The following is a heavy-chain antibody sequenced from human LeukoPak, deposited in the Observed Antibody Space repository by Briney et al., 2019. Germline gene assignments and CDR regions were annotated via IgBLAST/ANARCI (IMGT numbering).Heavy chain of an antibody. J-gene: IGHJ3*02. CDR2: ISGSGGST. CDR3: ARGKKEAFDI. V-gene: IGHV3-23*01. CDR1: GFTFSSYA. Sequence: GGSRRLSCAASGFTFSSYAMSWVRQAPGKGLEWVSAISGSGGSTYYADSVKGRFTISRDNSKNTLYLQMNSLRAKDTAVYYCARGKKEAFDIWGQGTMVTVSS.